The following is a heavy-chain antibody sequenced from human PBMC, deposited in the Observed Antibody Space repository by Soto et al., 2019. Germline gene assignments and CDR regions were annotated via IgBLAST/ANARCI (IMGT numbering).Heavy chain of an antibody. V-gene: IGHV3-15*07. J-gene: IGHJ4*02. CDR2: IKSKISGETT. D-gene: IGHD3-3*01. Sequence: GGSLRLSCAASGFTFSKAWMNWVRQAPGKGLEWVGRIKSKISGETTDYAAPVKGRFSISRDDSKTTLYLQMNSLKTEDSAVYYCTTDLSYDFWSGYYSPGGINYWGLGTLVTVSS. CDR1: GFTFSKAW. CDR3: TTDLSYDFWSGYYSPGGINY.